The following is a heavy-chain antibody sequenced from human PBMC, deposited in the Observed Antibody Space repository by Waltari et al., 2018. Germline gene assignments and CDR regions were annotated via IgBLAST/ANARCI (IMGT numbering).Heavy chain of an antibody. V-gene: IGHV4-34*01. Sequence: QVQLQQWGAGLLKPSETLSLTCAVYGGSFSGYYWSWIRQPPGKGLEWIGEINHSGSTNYNPCLKSRVTISVDTSKNQFSLKLSSVTAADTAVYYCARVVVVTRYYFDYWGQGTLVTVSS. CDR3: ARVVVVTRYYFDY. CDR1: GGSFSGYY. J-gene: IGHJ4*02. D-gene: IGHD3-22*01. CDR2: INHSGST.